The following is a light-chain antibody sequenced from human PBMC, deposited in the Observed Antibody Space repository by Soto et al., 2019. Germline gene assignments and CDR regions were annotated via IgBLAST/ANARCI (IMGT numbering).Light chain of an antibody. V-gene: IGKV3-20*01. J-gene: IGKJ1*01. CDR2: NSS. CDR1: QSVRSNY. Sequence: EIVLTQSPGTLSLSPGERATLSCRASQSVRSNYLAWYQQKPGQAPRLLIYNSSTRATGIPDRFSGSGSGTDFTLTICRREPEDFALYYCLQYRDFPQTFGQGTQVEIK. CDR3: LQYRDFPQT.